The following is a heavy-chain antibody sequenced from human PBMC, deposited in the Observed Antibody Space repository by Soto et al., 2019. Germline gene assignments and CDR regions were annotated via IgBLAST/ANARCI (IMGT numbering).Heavy chain of an antibody. V-gene: IGHV3-23*01. CDR1: GFTFSNYA. D-gene: IGHD3-3*01. J-gene: IGHJ4*02. CDR2: ISGSGDST. CDR3: AKDTPQEWLLVFHY. Sequence: EVQLLESGGGLVQPGGSLRLSCAGSGFTFSNYAMSWVRQAPGKGLEWVSAISGSGDSTYYANSVKGRFTISRDNSENTLYLQMNSLRAEDTAVYYCAKDTPQEWLLVFHYWGQGTLVTVSS.